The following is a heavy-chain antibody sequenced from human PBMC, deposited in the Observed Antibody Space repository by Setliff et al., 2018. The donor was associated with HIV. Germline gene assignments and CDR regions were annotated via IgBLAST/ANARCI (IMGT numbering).Heavy chain of an antibody. CDR1: GYTFSDYG. CDR2: ISAHNGRI. V-gene: IGHV1-18*01. Sequence: ASVKVSCKASGYTFSDYGISWVRQAPGQGLEWMGWISAHNGRINYAQKFQGRVTMTTDRSTSTAYMELRSLRSDDTAVYYCARDVGRAAGGTTGYFDLWGQGTLVTVSS. CDR3: ARDVGRAAGGTTGYFDL. J-gene: IGHJ4*02. D-gene: IGHD6-13*01.